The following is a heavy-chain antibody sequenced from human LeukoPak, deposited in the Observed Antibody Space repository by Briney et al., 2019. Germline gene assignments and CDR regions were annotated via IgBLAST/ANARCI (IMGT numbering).Heavy chain of an antibody. CDR3: ATLDFVHRFSPSRSGYPDY. CDR2: FDPEDGET. CDR1: GYTLTELS. V-gene: IGHV1-24*01. J-gene: IGHJ4*02. Sequence: GASVKVSCKVSGYTLTELSMHWVRQAPGKGLEWMGGFDPEDGETIYAQKFQGRVTMTEDTSTDTAYMELSSLRSEDTAVYYCATLDFVHRFSPSRSGYPDYWGQGTLVTVSS. D-gene: IGHD5-12*01.